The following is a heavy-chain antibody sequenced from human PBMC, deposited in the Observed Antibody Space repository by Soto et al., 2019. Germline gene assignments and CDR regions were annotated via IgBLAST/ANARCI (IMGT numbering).Heavy chain of an antibody. D-gene: IGHD3-22*01. V-gene: IGHV3-73*01. J-gene: IGHJ4*02. CDR3: TGYYYDSSGYYLPFDY. CDR1: GVTFSGSA. Sequence: QPGGSLRLSCAGSGVTFSGSAIHWVRQDSGKGLEWVGRIRSKTNSYATGYAASVEGRFTISRDDSKNTAYLQMNSLKTEDTAVYYCTGYYYDSSGYYLPFDYWGQGTLVTVSS. CDR2: IRSKTNSYAT.